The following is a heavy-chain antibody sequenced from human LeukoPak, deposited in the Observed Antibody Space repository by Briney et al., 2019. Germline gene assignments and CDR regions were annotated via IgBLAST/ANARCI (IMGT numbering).Heavy chain of an antibody. D-gene: IGHD3-10*01. Sequence: SVNVSCKVSGYTLTELSMHWVRQAPGKGLEWMGGFDPEDGETIYAQKFQGRVTMTEDTSTDTSYMELSSLRSEDTAVYYCATSGVHYGSGSYSSHNWFDPWGQGTLVTVSS. CDR2: FDPEDGET. J-gene: IGHJ5*02. CDR3: ATSGVHYGSGSYSSHNWFDP. CDR1: GYTLTELS. V-gene: IGHV1-24*01.